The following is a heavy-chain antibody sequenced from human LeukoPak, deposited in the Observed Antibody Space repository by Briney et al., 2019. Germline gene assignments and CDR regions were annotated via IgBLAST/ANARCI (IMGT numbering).Heavy chain of an antibody. D-gene: IGHD3-10*01. V-gene: IGHV3-30*04. CDR3: VRDQEDYYDSGTGELY. CDR2: ISSDGSKK. Sequence: PGGSLRLSCEVSGFTFSSYAMHCVRQAPGKGLEWVAVISSDGSKKDYADSVKGRFTISRDNSKNTPYLQMNSLRAEDTAVYYCVRDQEDYYDSGTGELYWGQGTLVTVSS. J-gene: IGHJ4*02. CDR1: GFTFSSYA.